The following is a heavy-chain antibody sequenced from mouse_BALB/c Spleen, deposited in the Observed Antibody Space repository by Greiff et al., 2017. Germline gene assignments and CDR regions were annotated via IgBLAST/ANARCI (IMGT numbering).Heavy chain of an antibody. J-gene: IGHJ3*01. V-gene: IGHV3-2*02. CDR3: ARKAYYDFAY. D-gene: IGHD2-4*01. CDR1: GYSITSDYA. Sequence: VQLKESGPGLVKPSQSLSLTCTVTGYSITSDYAWNWIRQFPGNKLEWMGYISYSGSTSYNPSLKSRISITRDTSKNQFFLQLNSVTTEDTATYYCARKAYYDFAYWGQGTLVTVSA. CDR2: ISYSGST.